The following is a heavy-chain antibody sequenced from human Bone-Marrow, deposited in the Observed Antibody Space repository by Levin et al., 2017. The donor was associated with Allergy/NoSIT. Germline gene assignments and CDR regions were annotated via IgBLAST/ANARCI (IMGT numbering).Heavy chain of an antibody. CDR2: IYYSGST. D-gene: IGHD3-10*01. Sequence: PSETLSLTCTVSGGSISSGGYYWSWIRQHPGKGLEWIGYIYYSGSTYYNPSLKSRVTISVDTSKNQFSLKLSSVTAADTAVYYCARGHFEVRGVIFDYWGQGTLVTVSS. CDR1: GGSISSGGYY. J-gene: IGHJ4*02. CDR3: ARGHFEVRGVIFDY. V-gene: IGHV4-31*03.